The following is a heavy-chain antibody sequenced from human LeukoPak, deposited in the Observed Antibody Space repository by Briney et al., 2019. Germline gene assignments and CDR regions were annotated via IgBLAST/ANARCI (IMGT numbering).Heavy chain of an antibody. D-gene: IGHD4-17*01. CDR2: INHSGST. CDR1: GFTFSSYE. V-gene: IGHV4-34*01. J-gene: IGHJ4*02. Sequence: GSLRLSCAASGFTFSSYEMNWVRQAPGKGLEWIGEINHSGSTNYNPSLKSRVTISVDTSKNQFSLKLSSVTAADTAVYYCARLMGYGDYEGDYWGQGTLVTVSS. CDR3: ARLMGYGDYEGDY.